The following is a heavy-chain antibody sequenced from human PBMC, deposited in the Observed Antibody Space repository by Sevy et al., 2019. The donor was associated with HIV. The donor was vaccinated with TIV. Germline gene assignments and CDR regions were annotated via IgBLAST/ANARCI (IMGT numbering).Heavy chain of an antibody. J-gene: IGHJ4*02. Sequence: GGSLRLSCAASGFTFSSYEMNWVRQAPGKGLEWVSYISSSGSTLYYADSVKGRFTISRDNAKNSLYLQMNSLRAEDTAVYYCARVAYSYGHFDYWGQGTLVTVSS. CDR2: ISSSGSTL. CDR3: ARVAYSYGHFDY. D-gene: IGHD5-18*01. CDR1: GFTFSSYE. V-gene: IGHV3-48*03.